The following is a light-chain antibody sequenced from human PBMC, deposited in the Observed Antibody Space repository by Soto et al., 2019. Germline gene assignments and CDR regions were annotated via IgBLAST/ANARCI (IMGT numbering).Light chain of an antibody. J-gene: IGKJ1*01. Sequence: DIQMTQSPSSLSASVGDTVTITCRASQGISNDLGWYQQKPGKAPKRLIYSASSLQSGVPSRFSGCGSATGFTLTISSLQPEDFTTYYCLQHNTYPPTFGQGTKVEIK. CDR1: QGISND. CDR3: LQHNTYPPT. V-gene: IGKV1-17*01. CDR2: SAS.